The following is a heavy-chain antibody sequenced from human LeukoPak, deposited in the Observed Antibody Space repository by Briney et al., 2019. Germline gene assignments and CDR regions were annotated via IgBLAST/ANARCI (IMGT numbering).Heavy chain of an antibody. CDR1: GFIFNNYA. J-gene: IGHJ4*02. CDR2: ISWNSGSI. D-gene: IGHD3-3*01. Sequence: GGSLRLSCAGSGFIFNNYAMHWVWQPPGKGLEWVSGISWNSGSIDYVDSVRGRFTISRDNAKNSVYLQMKSLRAEDTAVFYCARLPTIFGLVASFDSWGQGTLVTVSS. CDR3: ARLPTIFGLVASFDS. V-gene: IGHV3-9*01.